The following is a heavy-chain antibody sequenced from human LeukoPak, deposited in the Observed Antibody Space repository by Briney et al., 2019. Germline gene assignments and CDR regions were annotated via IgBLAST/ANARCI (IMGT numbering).Heavy chain of an antibody. Sequence: GRSLRLSCAASGFTVSSNYMSWVRQAPGKGLEWVSVIYSGGSTYYADSVKGRFTISRDNSKNTLYLQMNSLRAEDTAVYYCARDSSAGATGRLYWYFDLWGRGTLVTVSS. CDR1: GFTVSSNY. V-gene: IGHV3-66*01. CDR2: IYSGGST. J-gene: IGHJ2*01. CDR3: ARDSSAGATGRLYWYFDL. D-gene: IGHD1-26*01.